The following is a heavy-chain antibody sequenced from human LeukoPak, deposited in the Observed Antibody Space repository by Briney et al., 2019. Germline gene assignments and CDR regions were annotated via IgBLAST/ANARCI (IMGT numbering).Heavy chain of an antibody. CDR2: ISSSGSTI. J-gene: IGHJ6*03. V-gene: IGHV3-48*03. CDR3: AKDLSKQHLVGRGGGGNYYYMDV. Sequence: GGSLRLSCAASGFTFSSYEMNWVRQAPGKGLEWVSYISSSGSTIYYADSLKGRFTISRDNAKNSLYLQMSSLRAEDTAVYYCAKDLSKQHLVGRGGGGNYYYMDVWGKGTTVTISS. D-gene: IGHD6-13*01. CDR1: GFTFSSYE.